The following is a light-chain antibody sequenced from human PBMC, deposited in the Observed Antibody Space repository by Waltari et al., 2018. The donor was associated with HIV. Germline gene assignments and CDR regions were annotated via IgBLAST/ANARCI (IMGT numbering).Light chain of an antibody. Sequence: DIQMTQSPSSLSASVGDRVAITCRADQNISHYLNWYQHKPGRAPKLLIYAASTLQGGVPSRFSGSGSGTDFTLTISSLEPEDFATYCCQQSFGAPRTFGQGTKVEVK. CDR3: QQSFGAPRT. V-gene: IGKV1-39*01. CDR1: QNISHY. CDR2: AAS. J-gene: IGKJ1*01.